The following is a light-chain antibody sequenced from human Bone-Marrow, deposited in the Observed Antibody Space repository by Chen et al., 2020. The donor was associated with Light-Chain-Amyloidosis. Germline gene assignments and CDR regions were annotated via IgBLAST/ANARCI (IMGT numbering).Light chain of an antibody. V-gene: IGLV4-69*01. Sequence: QLVVTQSPSATASLGASVELTCTLSSGHSSYAIVRHQQQPEKGPRYLMRVKSDGNHTKWDGIPGRFSGSSSGAARHLLISSLQSEDEADYYCQTWGTGAPVVFGGGTKLTVL. CDR1: SGHSSYA. J-gene: IGLJ2*01. CDR2: VKSDGNH. CDR3: QTWGTGAPVV.